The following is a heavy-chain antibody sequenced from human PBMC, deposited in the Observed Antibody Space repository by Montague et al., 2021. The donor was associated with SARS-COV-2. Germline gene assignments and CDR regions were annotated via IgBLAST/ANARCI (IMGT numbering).Heavy chain of an antibody. D-gene: IGHD3-16*01. CDR2: IYSSGSI. CDR3: ARNPGEYYGMDV. Sequence: SETLSLTCTVSGGSIRNYCWSWIRQPPGKGLEWIGRIYSSGSINYNPSLKTRITLSVDTSKNQLSLRLNSVTAADTAVYYCARNPGEYYGMDVWGQGTRVTVSS. CDR1: GGSIRNYC. V-gene: IGHV4-4*07. J-gene: IGHJ6*02.